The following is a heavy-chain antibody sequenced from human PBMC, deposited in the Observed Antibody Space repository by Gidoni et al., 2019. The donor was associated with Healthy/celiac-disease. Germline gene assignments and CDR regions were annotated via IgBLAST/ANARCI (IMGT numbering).Heavy chain of an antibody. D-gene: IGHD1-1*01. CDR3: ARIVTWNDSFDY. V-gene: IGHV4-39*01. CDR2: IYYSGST. CDR1: GGSISSSSYY. J-gene: IGHJ4*02. Sequence: QLQLQESGPGLVKPSETLSLTCTVSGGSISSSSYYWGWIRQPPGKGLEWIGSIYYSGSTYYNPSLKSRVTISVDTSKNQFSLKLSSVTAADTAVYYCARIVTWNDSFDYWGQGTLVTVSS.